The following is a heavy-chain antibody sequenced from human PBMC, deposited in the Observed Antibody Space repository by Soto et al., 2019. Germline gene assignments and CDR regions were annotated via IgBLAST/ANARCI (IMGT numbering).Heavy chain of an antibody. D-gene: IGHD3-22*01. Sequence: GWSLILSCAASGFSFSTNWMHWVRQAPGKGLVWVSRINGDGTSTTYADSVKGRFTISRDNAKNTLYLQMDSLRAEDAAVYYCARYGTDYDTGGFLNWGQGTLVTVSS. V-gene: IGHV3-74*01. J-gene: IGHJ4*02. CDR3: ARYGTDYDTGGFLN. CDR1: GFSFSTNW. CDR2: INGDGTST.